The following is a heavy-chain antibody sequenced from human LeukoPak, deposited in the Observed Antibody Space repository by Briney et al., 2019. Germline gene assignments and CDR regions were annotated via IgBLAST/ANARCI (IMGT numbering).Heavy chain of an antibody. D-gene: IGHD1-14*01. CDR2: INPSGGST. CDR1: GYTFTSYY. J-gene: IGHJ5*02. V-gene: IGHV1-46*01. CDR3: ARSPPAEARKSNWFDP. Sequence: GASVKDSCKASGYTFTSYYMHWVRQAPGQGLEWMGIINPSGGSTSYAQKFQCRVTMTRDTSTSTVYMELSSLRSEDTAVYYCARSPPAEARKSNWFDPWGQGTLATVSS.